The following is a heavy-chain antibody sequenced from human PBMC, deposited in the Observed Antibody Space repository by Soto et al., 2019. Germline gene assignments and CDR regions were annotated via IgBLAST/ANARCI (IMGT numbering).Heavy chain of an antibody. Sequence: SETLSLTCAVYGGSFSGYYWSWIRQPPGKGLEWIGEINHSGSTNYNPSLKSRVTISVDTSKNQFSLKLSSVTAADTAVYYCARGGGPVRGSYYYYYGMDVWGQGTTVIVSS. J-gene: IGHJ6*02. CDR3: ARGGGPVRGSYYYYYGMDV. D-gene: IGHD3-10*01. CDR1: GGSFSGYY. V-gene: IGHV4-34*01. CDR2: INHSGST.